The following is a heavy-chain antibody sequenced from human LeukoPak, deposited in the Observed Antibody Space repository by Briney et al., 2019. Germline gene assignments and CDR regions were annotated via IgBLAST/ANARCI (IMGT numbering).Heavy chain of an antibody. CDR2: IYTSGTT. V-gene: IGHV4-4*07. D-gene: IGHD1-1*01. J-gene: IGHJ3*02. CDR3: ASLDGTYAFDI. Sequence: SETLSLTCTVSGGSISSYFWNWIRQPAGKGLEWIGRIYTSGTTNYNPSLKGRVTMSVDTSKNQFSLKLSSVTAADTAVYYCASLDGTYAFDIWGQGTMVTVSS. CDR1: GGSISSYF.